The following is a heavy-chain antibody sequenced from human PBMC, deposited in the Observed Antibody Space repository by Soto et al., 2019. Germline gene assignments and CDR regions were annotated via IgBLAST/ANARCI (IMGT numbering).Heavy chain of an antibody. V-gene: IGHV3-33*01. CDR3: AREDCSSTSCYPYGMDV. CDR2: IWYDGTQK. CDR1: GFTFNTYS. Sequence: GSLRLSCEASGFTFNTYSMHWVRQPPGKGLEWLAAIWYDGTQKYYADSVKGRFTISRDNSKNTLYLQMNSLRAEDTAVYYCAREDCSSTSCYPYGMDVWGQGTTVPVYS. J-gene: IGHJ6*02. D-gene: IGHD2-2*01.